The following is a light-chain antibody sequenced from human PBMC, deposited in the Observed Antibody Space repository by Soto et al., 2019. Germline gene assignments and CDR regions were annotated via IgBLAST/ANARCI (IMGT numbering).Light chain of an antibody. CDR1: QSVSSY. J-gene: IGKJ4*01. CDR2: DAS. CDR3: QQRSNWA. V-gene: IGKV3-11*01. Sequence: EIVLTQSPATLSVSPGERATLSCRASQSVSSYLAWYQQKPCQAPRLLIYDASNRATGIPARFSGSGSGTDFTLTISSLAPEDFAVYYCQQRSNWAFGGGTKVEIK.